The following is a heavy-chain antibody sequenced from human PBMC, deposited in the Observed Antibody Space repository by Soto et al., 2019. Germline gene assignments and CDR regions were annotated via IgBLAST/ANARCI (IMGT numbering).Heavy chain of an antibody. J-gene: IGHJ4*02. V-gene: IGHV4-59*01. CDR3: ARVRGTAGKRYFDY. CDR2: TYYSGST. D-gene: IGHD6-13*01. Sequence: PSETLSLTCTVSGGSMIAYYWNWMRKPPGKGLQWIGYTYYSGSTTYNPSLKSRVTISVDSSKNPFSLKLDSVTPANTAVYYCARVRGTAGKRYFDYWGPGTLVTVSS. CDR1: GGSMIAYY.